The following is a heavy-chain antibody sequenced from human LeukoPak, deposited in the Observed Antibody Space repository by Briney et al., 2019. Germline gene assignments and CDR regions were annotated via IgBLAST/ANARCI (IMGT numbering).Heavy chain of an antibody. CDR1: GFTFSSYG. Sequence: AGGSLRLSCAASGFTFSSYGMSWVRQAPGKGLEWVSAISGSGGSTYYADSVQGRFTISRDNSKNTLYLQMNSLRAEDTAVYYCAKDYGDYVGYFDSWGQGTLVTVSS. CDR2: ISGSGGST. D-gene: IGHD4-17*01. J-gene: IGHJ4*02. V-gene: IGHV3-23*01. CDR3: AKDYGDYVGYFDS.